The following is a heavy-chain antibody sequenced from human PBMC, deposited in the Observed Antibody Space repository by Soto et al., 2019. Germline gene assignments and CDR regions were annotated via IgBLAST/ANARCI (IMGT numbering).Heavy chain of an antibody. CDR1: GVSINNNDYY. J-gene: IGHJ2*01. V-gene: IGHV4-30-4*01. Sequence: SETLSLTCTVSGVSINNNDYYWSWIRQTPGKGLEWIGYVYYSGTTDYIPSLKSRLSMSIDKSQNQFTLKLNSVTAADTATYYCARMSYFYDKWYFDLWGRGTLVTVSS. D-gene: IGHD3-22*01. CDR2: VYYSGTT. CDR3: ARMSYFYDKWYFDL.